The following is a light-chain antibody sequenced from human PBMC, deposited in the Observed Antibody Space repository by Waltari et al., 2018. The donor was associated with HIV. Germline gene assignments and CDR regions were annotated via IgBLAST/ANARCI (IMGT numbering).Light chain of an antibody. CDR2: LGS. Sequence: IGMTQSTLPLRVTPVDPAAISCRSSQSLLHSNGYNYLNWYLQKPGQSPRLLIYLGSNRASGVPDRFSGSRAGTDFTVNISRVEAEDVGVYYCMQALQTPRTFGQGTNLEIK. V-gene: IGKV2-28*01. CDR1: QSLLHSNGYNY. CDR3: MQALQTPRT. J-gene: IGKJ2*01.